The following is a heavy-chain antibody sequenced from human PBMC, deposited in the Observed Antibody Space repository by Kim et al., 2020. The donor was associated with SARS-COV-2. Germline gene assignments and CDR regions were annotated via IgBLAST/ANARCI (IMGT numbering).Heavy chain of an antibody. CDR3: ARRPYYYGSGIDY. D-gene: IGHD3-10*01. J-gene: IGHJ4*02. CDR1: GGSISSSSYY. V-gene: IGHV4-39*01. Sequence: SETLSLTCTVSGGSISSSSYYWGWIRQPPGKGLEWIGSIYYSGSTYYNPSLKSRVTISVDTSKNQFSLKLSSVTAADTAVYYCARRPYYYGSGIDYWGQGTLVTVSS. CDR2: IYYSGST.